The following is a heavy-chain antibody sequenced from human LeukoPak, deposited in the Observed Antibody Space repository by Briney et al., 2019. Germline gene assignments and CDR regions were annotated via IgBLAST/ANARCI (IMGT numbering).Heavy chain of an antibody. CDR3: ARDRGVGYPDY. J-gene: IGHJ4*02. CDR2: IYTSGST. Sequence: PSETLSLTCTVSGDSISSGDYYWSWIRQPAGKGLEWIGRIYTSGSTNYNPSLKSRVTISVDTSKNQFSLKLSSVTAADTAVYYCARDRGVGYPDYWGQGALVTVSS. V-gene: IGHV4-61*02. CDR1: GDSISSGDYY. D-gene: IGHD1-26*01.